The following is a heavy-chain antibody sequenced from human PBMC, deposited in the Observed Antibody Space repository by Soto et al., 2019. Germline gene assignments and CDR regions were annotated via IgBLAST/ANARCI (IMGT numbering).Heavy chain of an antibody. V-gene: IGHV4-59*08. J-gene: IGHJ3*02. D-gene: IGHD7-27*01. Sequence: PSETLSLTCTVSGGSISSYYWSWIRQPPGKGLEWIGYIYYSGSTNYNPTLKSRVTISVDTSKNQFSLKLSSVTAADTAVYYCARRSNWDDAFDIWGQGTMVTVSS. CDR1: GGSISSYY. CDR3: ARRSNWDDAFDI. CDR2: IYYSGST.